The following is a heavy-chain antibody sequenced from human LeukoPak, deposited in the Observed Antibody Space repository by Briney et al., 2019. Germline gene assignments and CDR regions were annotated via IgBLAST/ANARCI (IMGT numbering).Heavy chain of an antibody. CDR1: GFTFSSYA. Sequence: GGSLRLSCAASGFTFSSYAMSWVRQAPGKGLEWVSAISGSGGSTYYADSVKGRFTISRDNSKHTLYLQMNSVRAEDTAVYYCAKGSIAAAAPYYFDYWGQGTLVNVSS. J-gene: IGHJ4*02. CDR3: AKGSIAAAAPYYFDY. V-gene: IGHV3-23*01. D-gene: IGHD6-13*01. CDR2: ISGSGGST.